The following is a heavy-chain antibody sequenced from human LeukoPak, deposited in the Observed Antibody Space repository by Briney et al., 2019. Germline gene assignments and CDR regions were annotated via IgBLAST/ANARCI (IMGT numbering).Heavy chain of an antibody. CDR1: GGSFSGYY. D-gene: IGHD4/OR15-4a*01. J-gene: IGHJ6*03. CDR3: ARGPTIYYYMDV. Sequence: SETLSLTCAVYGGSFSGYYWSWIRQPPGNGLEWIGEINHSGSTNYNPSLKSRVTISVDTSKNQFSLKLSSVTAADTAVYYCARGPTIYYYMDVWGKGTTVTVSS. CDR2: INHSGST. V-gene: IGHV4-34*01.